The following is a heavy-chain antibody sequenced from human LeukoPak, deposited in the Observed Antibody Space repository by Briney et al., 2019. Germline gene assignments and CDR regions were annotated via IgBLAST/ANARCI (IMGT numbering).Heavy chain of an antibody. J-gene: IGHJ4*02. CDR1: GYTVTSYY. CDR2: INPSGDST. V-gene: IGHV1-46*01. CDR3: ATHDLAGTSPFDY. Sequence: ASVKVSCRTSGYTVTSYYIHWVRRAPGQGLEWMGIINPSGDSTTYPQKFQGRVTMTRDTSTSTVYMELSSLRFDDTAVYYCATHDLAGTSPFDYWGQGTLVTVSS. D-gene: IGHD6-19*01.